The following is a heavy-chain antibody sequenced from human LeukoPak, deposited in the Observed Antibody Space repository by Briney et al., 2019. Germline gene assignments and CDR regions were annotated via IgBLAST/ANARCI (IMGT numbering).Heavy chain of an antibody. CDR3: AREGCSSSSCYSRPRAFDI. J-gene: IGHJ3*02. Sequence: SETLSLTCTVSGGSISSYYWSWIRQPPGKGLDWIGYIYYSGSTNYNPSLKSRVTISVDTSKNQFSLKLSSVTAADTAVYYCAREGCSSSSCYSRPRAFDIWGQGTMITVSS. CDR2: IYYSGST. V-gene: IGHV4-59*01. D-gene: IGHD2-2*02. CDR1: GGSISSYY.